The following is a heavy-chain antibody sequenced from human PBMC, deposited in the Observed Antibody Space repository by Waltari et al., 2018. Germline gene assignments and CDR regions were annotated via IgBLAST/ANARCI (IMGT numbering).Heavy chain of an antibody. V-gene: IGHV4-4*09. CDR2: IYTSGSP. Sequence: QVQLQESGPGLVKPSETLSLTCTVSGGSISSYYWSWIRQPPGKGLEWIGYIYTSGSPNYNPSLKSRVTISVDTSKNQFSLKLSSVTAADTAVYYCARAGDYYDSSGYTAHPYYYYMDVWGKGTTVTVSS. CDR1: GGSISSYY. D-gene: IGHD3-22*01. J-gene: IGHJ6*03. CDR3: ARAGDYYDSSGYTAHPYYYYMDV.